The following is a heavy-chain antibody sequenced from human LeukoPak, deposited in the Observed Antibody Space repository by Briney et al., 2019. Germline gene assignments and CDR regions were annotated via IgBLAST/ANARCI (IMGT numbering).Heavy chain of an antibody. CDR3: ARSEISGSYYDDYYYYYMDV. J-gene: IGHJ6*03. Sequence: AGRSLRLSCAASGFTFSSYAMHWVRQAPGKGLEWVAVISYDGSSKYYADSVKGRFTISRDNSKNTLYLQMNSLRAEDTAVYYCARSEISGSYYDDYYYYYMDVWGKGTTVTVSS. CDR1: GFTFSSYA. V-gene: IGHV3-30-3*01. CDR2: ISYDGSSK. D-gene: IGHD1-26*01.